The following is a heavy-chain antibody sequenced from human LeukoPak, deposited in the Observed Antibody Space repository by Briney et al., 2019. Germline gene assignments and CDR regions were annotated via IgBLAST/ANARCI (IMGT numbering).Heavy chain of an antibody. CDR1: GFTFYDYA. CDR3: AKGPNGGSYSSFDY. V-gene: IGHV3-9*01. CDR2: ISWNSGSI. J-gene: IGHJ4*02. D-gene: IGHD1-26*01. Sequence: GRSLRLSCAASGFTFYDYAMHWVRQAPGKGLEWVSGISWNSGSIGYADSVKGRFTISRDNAKNSLYLQMNSLRAEDTALYYCAKGPNGGSYSSFDYWGQGTLVTVSS.